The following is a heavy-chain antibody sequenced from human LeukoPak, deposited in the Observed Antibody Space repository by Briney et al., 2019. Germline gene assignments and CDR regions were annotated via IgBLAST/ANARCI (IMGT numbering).Heavy chain of an antibody. J-gene: IGHJ3*02. CDR1: GFTFSSYG. Sequence: GRSLRLSCAASGFTFSSYGMHWVRQAPGKGLEWVAVISYDGSNKYYADSVKGRFTISRDNSKNTLYLQMNSLKTEDTAVYYCTTEPPGYCSSTSCYMHAFDIWGQGTMVTVSS. CDR3: TTEPPGYCSSTSCYMHAFDI. V-gene: IGHV3-30*03. D-gene: IGHD2-2*02. CDR2: ISYDGSNK.